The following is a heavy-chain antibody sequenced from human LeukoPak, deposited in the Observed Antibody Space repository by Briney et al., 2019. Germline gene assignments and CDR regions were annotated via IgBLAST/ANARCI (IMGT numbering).Heavy chain of an antibody. CDR3: ARDGITMIVVVINVEVPGWFDP. J-gene: IGHJ5*02. V-gene: IGHV4-4*02. CDR2: IYHSGST. CDR1: GGPISSSNW. Sequence: PSETLFLTCTVSGGPISSSNWWSWVRQPPGKGVEWIGEIYHSGSTSYHRSLKSQVTISVDKSKNQCSLKLSSVTAADTAVYYCARDGITMIVVVINVEVPGWFDPWGQGTLVTVSS. D-gene: IGHD3-22*01.